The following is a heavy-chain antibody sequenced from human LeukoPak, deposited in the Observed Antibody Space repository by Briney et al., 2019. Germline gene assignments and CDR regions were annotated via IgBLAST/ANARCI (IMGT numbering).Heavy chain of an antibody. V-gene: IGHV4-34*01. CDR3: ARVWGYPNDAFDI. D-gene: IGHD3-16*01. J-gene: IGHJ3*02. CDR2: INHSGST. Sequence: SETLSLTCVVYGGSFSGYYWSWIRQPPGKGLEWIGEINHSGSTNYNPSLKSRVTISVDTSKNQFSLKLSSVTAADTAVYYCARVWGYPNDAFDIWGQGTMVTVSS. CDR1: GGSFSGYY.